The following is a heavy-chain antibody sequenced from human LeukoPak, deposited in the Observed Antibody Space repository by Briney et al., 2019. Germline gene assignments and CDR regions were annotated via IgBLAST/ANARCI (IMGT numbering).Heavy chain of an antibody. V-gene: IGHV3-7*01. CDR1: GFTFSSYW. CDR3: ARQGALGQLWYRHTSYYFDY. Sequence: GGSLRLSCAASGFTFSSYWMSWVRQAPGKGLEWVANINKVGSEKYYVDSVKGRFTISRDNAKNSLYLQMNSLRAEDTAVYYCARQGALGQLWYRHTSYYFDYWGQGTLVTVSS. CDR2: INKVGSEK. D-gene: IGHD5-18*01. J-gene: IGHJ4*02.